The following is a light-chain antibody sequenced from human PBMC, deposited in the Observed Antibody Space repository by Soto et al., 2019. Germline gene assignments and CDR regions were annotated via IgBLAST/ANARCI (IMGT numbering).Light chain of an antibody. V-gene: IGKV3-20*01. Sequence: EIVLTQSPGTLSLSPGERATLSCRASESFSSNYLAWYQQKPGQAPRLLIYGASSRDTGIPERFSGSGSETDFTLTISRRDLEGFAVYFCQQYGTSRTFGQGNKVDIK. J-gene: IGKJ1*01. CDR1: ESFSSNY. CDR3: QQYGTSRT. CDR2: GAS.